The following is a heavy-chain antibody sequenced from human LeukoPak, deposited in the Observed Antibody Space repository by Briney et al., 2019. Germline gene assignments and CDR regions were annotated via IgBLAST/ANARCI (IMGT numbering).Heavy chain of an antibody. Sequence: GGSLRLSCAASGFTFSNYAMSWVRQAPGEGVEWVSGISGRGGSTNYADSVKGRLTISRDISNSTLYLQLDRLRAEYTAVYYCAKVGISISFIVVVFTTADHCYFDLWGRGTLVTVSS. CDR1: GFTFSNYA. V-gene: IGHV3-23*01. CDR2: ISGRGGST. J-gene: IGHJ2*01. CDR3: AKVGISISFIVVVFTTADHCYFDL. D-gene: IGHD3-22*01.